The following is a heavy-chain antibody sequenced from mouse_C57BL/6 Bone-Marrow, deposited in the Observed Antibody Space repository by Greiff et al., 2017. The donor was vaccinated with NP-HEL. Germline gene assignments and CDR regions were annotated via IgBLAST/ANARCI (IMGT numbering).Heavy chain of an antibody. CDR2: IYPRSGNT. V-gene: IGHV1-81*01. J-gene: IGHJ3*01. CDR3: ARWGSEPFAY. CDR1: GYTFTSYG. D-gene: IGHD1-1*01. Sequence: QVQLQQSGAELARPGASVKLSCKASGYTFTSYGISWVKQRTGQGLEWIGEIYPRSGNTYYTEKFKGNATLTADKSTSTAYMEIRSLTAEDSAVYLCARWGSEPFAYWGQGTLVTVSA.